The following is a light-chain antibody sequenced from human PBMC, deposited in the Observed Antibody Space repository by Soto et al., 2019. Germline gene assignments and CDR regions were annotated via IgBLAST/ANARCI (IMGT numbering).Light chain of an antibody. V-gene: IGKV1-33*01. J-gene: IGKJ5*01. CDR1: QNINNY. CDR3: QQYEKLPT. Sequence: DIQVAQGPSSLSSSVGDIFTITCQASQNINNYLNWYQQKPGRAPKLLIYDASNLEAGVPSRFRGSGSGTDFTFTISRLQPEDIATYYCQQYEKLPTFGQGTRLEIK. CDR2: DAS.